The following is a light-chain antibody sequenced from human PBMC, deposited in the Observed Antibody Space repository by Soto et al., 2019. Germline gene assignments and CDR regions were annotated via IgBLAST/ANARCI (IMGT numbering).Light chain of an antibody. CDR3: QSADTSGTYYV. J-gene: IGLJ1*01. V-gene: IGLV3-25*03. CDR2: KDT. Sequence: SYELTQSPSVSVSPGQTARITCSGDALPKQYANWYQQKPGQAPALVIYKDTERPSGIPERFSASTSGTTVTLTISGVQAEYEADYYCQSADTSGTYYVFGPGTKLTVL. CDR1: ALPKQY.